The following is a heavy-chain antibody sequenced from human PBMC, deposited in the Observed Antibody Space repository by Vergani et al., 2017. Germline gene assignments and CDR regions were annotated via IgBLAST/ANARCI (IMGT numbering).Heavy chain of an antibody. V-gene: IGHV3-23*04. J-gene: IGHJ4*02. Sequence: EVQLVESGGGLVQPGGSLTLSCAASEFTFSNYAMNWVRQAPGKGQEWVSGISGSGVSAYYTDSVKGRFTISRDNSKNMLFLQMNKLRTEDTAIYYCAKQYFVSGNYLFDYWGQGTLVTVSS. D-gene: IGHD3-10*01. CDR3: AKQYFVSGNYLFDY. CDR1: EFTFSNYA. CDR2: ISGSGVSA.